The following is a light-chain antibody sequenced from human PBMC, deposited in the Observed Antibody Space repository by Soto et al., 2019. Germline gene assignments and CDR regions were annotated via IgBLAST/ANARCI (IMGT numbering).Light chain of an antibody. CDR1: QSIPNNN. CDR2: GAF. J-gene: IGKJ1*01. CDR3: QQYHSSPWT. V-gene: IGKV3-20*01. Sequence: EGVWTLSPGTLCLSQWESATLSCRASQSIPNNNLAWYQQKPGQAPRLLFYGAFNRASGIPDRFSGSGSGTDFTLTIIRVEPVDFAVYYCQQYHSSPWTFGQGTKVDIK.